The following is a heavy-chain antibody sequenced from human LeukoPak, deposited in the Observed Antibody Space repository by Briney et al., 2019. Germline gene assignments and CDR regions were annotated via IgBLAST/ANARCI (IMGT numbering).Heavy chain of an antibody. CDR3: AREYCGGDCYSD. CDR2: IYYSGST. Sequence: SQTLSLTCTVSGGSISSGGYYWSWIRQHPGKGLEWIGYIYYSGSTYYNPSLESRVTISVDTSKNQFSLKLSSVTAADTAVYYCAREYCGGDCYSDWGQGTLVTVSS. CDR1: GGSISSGGYY. D-gene: IGHD2-21*02. V-gene: IGHV4-31*03. J-gene: IGHJ4*02.